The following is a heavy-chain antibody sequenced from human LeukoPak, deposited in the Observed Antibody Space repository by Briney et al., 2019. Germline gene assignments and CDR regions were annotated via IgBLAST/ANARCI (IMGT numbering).Heavy chain of an antibody. CDR2: IKQDGSEK. Sequence: GGSLRLSCAASGFTFSSYWMSWVRQAPGKGLEWVANIKQDGSEKYYVDSVKGRFTISRDNAKNSLYLQMNSLRAEDTAVYYCAREKWELPDYYHYYYMDVWGKGTTVTVSS. J-gene: IGHJ6*03. CDR1: GFTFSSYW. V-gene: IGHV3-7*01. CDR3: AREKWELPDYYHYYYMDV. D-gene: IGHD1-26*01.